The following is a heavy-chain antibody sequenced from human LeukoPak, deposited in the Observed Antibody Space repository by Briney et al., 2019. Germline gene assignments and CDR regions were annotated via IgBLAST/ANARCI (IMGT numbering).Heavy chain of an antibody. V-gene: IGHV1-46*01. CDR2: IYPRDGST. CDR1: GYTFTSFL. Sequence: ASVNVSFTTSGYTFTSFLMHWVRQAPGQGLEWMGMIYPRDGSTSYAQKFQGRVTVTRDTSTSTVHMELSGLRSEDTAVYYCARDQEGFDYWGQGTLVTVSS. CDR3: ARDQEGFDY. J-gene: IGHJ4*02.